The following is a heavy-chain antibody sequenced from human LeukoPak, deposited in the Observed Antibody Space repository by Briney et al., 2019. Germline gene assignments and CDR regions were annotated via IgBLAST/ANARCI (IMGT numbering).Heavy chain of an antibody. CDR3: ARDPYYGSGSYYNYQYNWFDP. CDR1: GYTFTSYG. V-gene: IGHV1-18*01. D-gene: IGHD3-10*01. Sequence: GASVKVSCKASGYTFTSYGISWVRQAPGQGLEWMGWISAYNGNTNYAQKLQGRVTMTTDTSTSTAYMELRSLRSDDTAVYYCARDPYYGSGSYYNYQYNWFDPWGQGTLVTVSS. J-gene: IGHJ5*02. CDR2: ISAYNGNT.